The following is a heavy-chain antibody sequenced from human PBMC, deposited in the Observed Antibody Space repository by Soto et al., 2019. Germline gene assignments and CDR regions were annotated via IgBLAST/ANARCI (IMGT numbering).Heavy chain of an antibody. J-gene: IGHJ5*02. CDR1: GYTFTSYD. Sequence: ASVKVSFKASGYTFTSYDINWVRQATGQGLEWMGWMNPNSGNTGYAQKFQGRVTMTRNTSISTAYMELSSLRSEDTAVYYCARGGLQWLAPSRFDPWGQGTLVTVSS. V-gene: IGHV1-8*01. CDR3: ARGGLQWLAPSRFDP. CDR2: MNPNSGNT. D-gene: IGHD6-19*01.